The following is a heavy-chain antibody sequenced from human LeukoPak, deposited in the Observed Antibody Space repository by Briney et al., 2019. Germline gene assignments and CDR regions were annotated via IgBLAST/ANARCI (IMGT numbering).Heavy chain of an antibody. CDR3: AAKFQH. J-gene: IGHJ1*01. CDR2: ISHRGRT. V-gene: IGHV4-34*01. Sequence: KASETLSLTCAVYGGSLSDYYWSWIRQSPGKGLEWIGEISHRGRTYYNLSLKSRVTISVDTSKNQFSLKLSSVTAADTAVYYCAAKFQHWGQGTLVTVSS. CDR1: GGSLSDYY.